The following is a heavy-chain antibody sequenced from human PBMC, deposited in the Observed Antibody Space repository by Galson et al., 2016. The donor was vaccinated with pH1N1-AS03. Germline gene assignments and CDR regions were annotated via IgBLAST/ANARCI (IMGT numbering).Heavy chain of an antibody. J-gene: IGHJ5*02. V-gene: IGHV3-7*03. D-gene: IGHD6-6*01. CDR3: ARDRFYRNVAGRPNWFDP. Sequence: SLRLSCAASGFTFTNYWMTWVRQAPGKGLEWVANIKQDGSEKNYVDSVKGRFTISRDNPKKSLYLEMNSLRAEDTAVYYCARDRFYRNVAGRPNWFDPWGQGTLVTVSS. CDR1: GFTFTNYW. CDR2: IKQDGSEK.